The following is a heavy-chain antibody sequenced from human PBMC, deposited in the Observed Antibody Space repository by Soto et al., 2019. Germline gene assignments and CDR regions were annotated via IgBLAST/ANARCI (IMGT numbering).Heavy chain of an antibody. D-gene: IGHD3-22*01. CDR2: IYHSGST. V-gene: IGHV4-30-2*01. J-gene: IGHJ5*02. CDR3: ARASTYYYGSSGYSPYNWFDP. CDR1: GGSISSGGYS. Sequence: SETLSLTCAVSGGSISSGGYSWSWIRQPPGKGLEWIGYIYHSGSTYYNPSLKSRVTISVDRSKNQFSLKLSSVTAADTAVYYCARASTYYYGSSGYSPYNWFDPWGQGTLVTVSS.